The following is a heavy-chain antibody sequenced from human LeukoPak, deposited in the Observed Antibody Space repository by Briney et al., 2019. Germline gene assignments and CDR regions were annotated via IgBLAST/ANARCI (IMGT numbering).Heavy chain of an antibody. V-gene: IGHV4-34*01. D-gene: IGHD3-16*02. Sequence: PSETLSLTCAVYGGSFSGYYWSWIRRPPGKGVEWIGEINHSGITNYNPSLKSRVTISVDTSKNQFSLKLSSVTAADTAVYYCARALPYHDYVWGSYRYTGLNQGQFDYWGQGTLVTVSS. CDR3: ARALPYHDYVWGSYRYTGLNQGQFDY. J-gene: IGHJ4*02. CDR1: GGSFSGYY. CDR2: INHSGIT.